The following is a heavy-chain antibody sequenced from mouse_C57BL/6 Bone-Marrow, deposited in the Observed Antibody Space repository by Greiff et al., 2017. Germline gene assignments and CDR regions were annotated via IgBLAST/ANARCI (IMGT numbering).Heavy chain of an antibody. CDR3: ARVGGFDY. V-gene: IGHV5-6*01. CDR2: ISSGGSYT. Sequence: EVQGVESGGDLVKPGGSLKLSCAASGFTFSSYGMSWVRQTPDKRLEWVATISSGGSYTYYPDSVNGRYTISRDNAKNTLYLQMSSLKSEDTAMYYCARVGGFDYWGKGTTLTVSS. CDR1: GFTFSSYG. J-gene: IGHJ2*01. D-gene: IGHD1-1*01.